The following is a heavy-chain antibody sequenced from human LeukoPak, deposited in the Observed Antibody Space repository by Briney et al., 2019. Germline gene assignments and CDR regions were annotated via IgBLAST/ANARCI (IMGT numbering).Heavy chain of an antibody. CDR3: AKDELYYYDSSGYYWDY. V-gene: IGHV3-23*01. Sequence: GGSLRLSCAASGFTFSSYAMSWVRQAPGKGLEWVSAICGSGGSTYYADSVKGRFNISRDNSKNTLYLQMNSLRAEDTAVYYCAKDELYYYDSSGYYWDYWGQGTLVTVSS. D-gene: IGHD3-22*01. CDR1: GFTFSSYA. J-gene: IGHJ4*02. CDR2: ICGSGGST.